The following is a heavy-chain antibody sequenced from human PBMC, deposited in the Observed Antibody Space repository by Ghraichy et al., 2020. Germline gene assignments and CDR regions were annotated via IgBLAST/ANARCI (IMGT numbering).Heavy chain of an antibody. CDR2: ITSKSGNT. CDR1: GYTFINYG. D-gene: IGHD5-24*01. Sequence: ASVKVSCKASGYTFINYGITWVRQAPGQGLEWLGWITSKSGNTQYGWKFQGRVTMTTDTSTITAYMELRSLRSGDTAVYYCARGINYFDPWGQGTLVTVSS. J-gene: IGHJ5*02. V-gene: IGHV1-18*01. CDR3: ARGINYFDP.